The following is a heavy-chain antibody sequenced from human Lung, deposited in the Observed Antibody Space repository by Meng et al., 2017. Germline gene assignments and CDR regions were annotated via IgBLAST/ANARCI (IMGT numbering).Heavy chain of an antibody. V-gene: IGHV4-34*01. Sequence: QVQRQQWGAGLLQPSETLSLTCVVSGASVSDYYWSWIRQPPGKGLEWIGEINHSGSTNYNPYVESRATISVDTSQNNLSLKLSSVTAADSAVYYCARVPTTMAHDFDYWGQGTLVTASS. CDR1: GASVSDYY. CDR2: INHSGST. D-gene: IGHD4-11*01. CDR3: ARVPTTMAHDFDY. J-gene: IGHJ4*02.